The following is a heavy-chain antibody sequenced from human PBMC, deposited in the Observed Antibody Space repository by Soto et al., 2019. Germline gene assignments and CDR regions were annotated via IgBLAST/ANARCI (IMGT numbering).Heavy chain of an antibody. CDR1: GGSFSGYY. J-gene: IGHJ6*02. CDR2: INHSGST. CDR3: ARGGDGYYGMDV. Sequence: SETLSLTCAVYGGSFSGYYWSWIRQPPGKGLEWIGEINHSGSTNYNPSLKSRVTISVDTSKNQFSLKLSSVTAADTAVYYCARGGDGYYGMDVWGQGTKVTVYS. V-gene: IGHV4-34*01. D-gene: IGHD3-3*01.